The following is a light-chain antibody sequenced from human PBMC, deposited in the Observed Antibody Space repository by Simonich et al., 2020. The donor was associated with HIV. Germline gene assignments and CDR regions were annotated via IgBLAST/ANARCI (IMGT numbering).Light chain of an antibody. CDR3: QQSYSTPYT. CDR1: QSVLHSSNNKNS. Sequence: DIVMTQSPDSLAVSLGERATINCKSSQSVLHSSNNKNSLAWYQQKPGKAPKLLIYAASSLQSGVPSRFSGSGSGTDFTLTISSLQPEDFATYSCQQSYSTPYTFGQGTKLEIK. CDR2: AAS. V-gene: IGKV4-1*01. J-gene: IGKJ2*01.